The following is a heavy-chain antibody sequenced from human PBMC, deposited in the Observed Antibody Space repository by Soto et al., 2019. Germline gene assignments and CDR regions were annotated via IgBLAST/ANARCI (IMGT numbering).Heavy chain of an antibody. CDR2: IIPIFGTA. CDR1: GGTFSSYS. CDR3: AKDGGRHSGGIDY. J-gene: IGHJ4*02. Sequence: QVQRVQSGAEVKKPGSSVKVSCKASGGTFSSYSINWMRQAPGQGLEWMGEIIPIFGTANYAQKFQGRVTITADESTSTAFMELSSLRSEDTAVYYCAKDGGRHSGGIDYWGQGTLVTVFS. D-gene: IGHD1-26*01. V-gene: IGHV1-69*01.